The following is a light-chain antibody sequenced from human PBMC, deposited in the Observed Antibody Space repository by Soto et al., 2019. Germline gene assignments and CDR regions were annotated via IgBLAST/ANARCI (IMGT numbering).Light chain of an antibody. V-gene: IGLV2-14*01. Sequence: QSALTQPASVSGSPGQSITISCTGTSSDVGFYDYVSWYQQHPGKAPKLIIYEVINRPSGVSNRFSGSKSGNTASLTISGLQADDEADYSCSAYTSRSTLVFGGGTKLTVL. J-gene: IGLJ3*02. CDR2: EVI. CDR3: SAYTSRSTLV. CDR1: SSDVGFYDY.